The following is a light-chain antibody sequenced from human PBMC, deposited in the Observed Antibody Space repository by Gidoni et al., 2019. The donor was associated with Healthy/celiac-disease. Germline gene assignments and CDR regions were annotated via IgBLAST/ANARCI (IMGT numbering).Light chain of an antibody. CDR1: QSVSSSN. J-gene: IGKJ5*01. CDR3: QQYGSSPRVT. CDR2: GAS. Sequence: EIVLTQSPGTLSLSPGERATLSCRASQSVSSSNLAWYQQKPCQAPRLLIHGASSRATGIPDRFSGSGSGTDFTRTISRLEAADFAVYYCQQYGSSPRVTFGQGTRLEIK. V-gene: IGKV3-20*01.